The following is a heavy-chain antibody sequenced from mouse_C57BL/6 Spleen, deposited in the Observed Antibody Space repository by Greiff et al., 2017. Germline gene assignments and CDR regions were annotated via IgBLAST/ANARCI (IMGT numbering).Heavy chain of an antibody. CDR2: ISDGGSYT. Sequence: EVKVVESGGGLVKPGGSLKLSCAASGFTFSSYAMSWVRQTPEKRLEWVATISDGGSYTYYPDNVKGRFTISRDNAKNNLYLQMSHLKSEDTAMYYCARERGYYVYWYFDVWGTGTTVTVSS. V-gene: IGHV5-4*01. CDR1: GFTFSSYA. D-gene: IGHD2-3*01. CDR3: ARERGYYVYWYFDV. J-gene: IGHJ1*03.